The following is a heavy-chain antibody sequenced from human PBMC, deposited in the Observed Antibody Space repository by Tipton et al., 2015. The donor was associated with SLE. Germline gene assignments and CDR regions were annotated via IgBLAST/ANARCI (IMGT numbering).Heavy chain of an antibody. D-gene: IGHD6-13*01. Sequence: LVKPTQTLSLTCTVAGGSLRNDADYWTWIRQPPGKGLEWIGYIYYSGSTNYNPSLKSRVTISVDTSKNQFSLKLSSVTPADTAVYYCARGPSIPYSSSWYGIDYWGQGTLVTVSS. J-gene: IGHJ4*02. CDR2: IYYSGST. V-gene: IGHV4-61*08. CDR3: ARGPSIPYSSSWYGIDY. CDR1: GGSLRNDADY.